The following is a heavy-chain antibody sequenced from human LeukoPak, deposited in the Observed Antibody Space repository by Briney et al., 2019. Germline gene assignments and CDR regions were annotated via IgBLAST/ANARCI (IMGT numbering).Heavy chain of an antibody. J-gene: IGHJ4*02. CDR3: AKANQYSSGWYGD. D-gene: IGHD6-19*01. V-gene: IGHV3-21*04. Sequence: GGSLRLSCAGSGFTFSSFSMNWVRQAPGKGLEWVSSISHGSDYIYYADSVKGRFTISRDNAKNSLFLQMNSLRAEDTAVYYCAKANQYSSGWYGDWGQGTLVSVSS. CDR1: GFTFSSFS. CDR2: ISHGSDYI.